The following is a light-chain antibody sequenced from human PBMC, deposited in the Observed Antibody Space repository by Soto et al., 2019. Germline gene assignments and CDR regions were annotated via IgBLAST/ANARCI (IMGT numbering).Light chain of an antibody. CDR3: QQRHNWPIT. V-gene: IGKV3-11*01. CDR2: DTS. Sequence: EIVLTQSPATLSLSPGERATLSCRTSQTIRGLLNWYQQRPGQAPRLLIYDTSNRATDIPARFSGSGSGTDFSLTISSLGPEDFGVYFCQQRHNWPITFDQGTRLDIK. CDR1: QTIRGL. J-gene: IGKJ5*01.